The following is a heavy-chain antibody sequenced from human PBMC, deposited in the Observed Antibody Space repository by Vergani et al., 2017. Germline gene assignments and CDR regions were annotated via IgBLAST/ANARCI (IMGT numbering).Heavy chain of an antibody. CDR1: GFTFSNFW. CDR3: ATAGAAYCRGASCYDFFEY. Sequence: VQLVESGGGLVQPGGSLRLSCTASGFTFSNFWMQWVRQAPGKGLEWVAFTRYDGIVEYYGDSVRGRFTISRDNSKNTLYLQMNRLRPEDTAVYYCATAGAAYCRGASCYDFFEYWGQGTLVTVAS. D-gene: IGHD2-15*01. CDR2: TRYDGIVE. V-gene: IGHV3-30*02. J-gene: IGHJ4*02.